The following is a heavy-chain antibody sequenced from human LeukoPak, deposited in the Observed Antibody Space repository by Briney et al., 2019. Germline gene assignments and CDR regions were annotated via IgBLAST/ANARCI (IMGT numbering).Heavy chain of an antibody. V-gene: IGHV4-61*02. CDR1: GGSISSGSYY. Sequence: PSETLSLTCTDSGGSISSGSYYWSWIRQPAGKGLGWIGRIYTSGSTNYNPSLKSRVTISVDTSKNQFSLKLSSVAAADTAVYYCATYSSSSGRAYWGQGTLVTVSS. J-gene: IGHJ4*02. CDR2: IYTSGST. CDR3: ATYSSSSGRAY. D-gene: IGHD6-6*01.